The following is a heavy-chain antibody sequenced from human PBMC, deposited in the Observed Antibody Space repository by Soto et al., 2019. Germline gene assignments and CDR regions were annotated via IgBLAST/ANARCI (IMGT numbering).Heavy chain of an antibody. Sequence: SETLSLTCTVSGASISAYGWSWIRQPAGKGLEWIGRLYSGGNTDPNPSFKSRLTMSAYTSKSQFSLKLSSVTAADTAVYYCSRGPNSSGLYVIDSWGQGTLVTVSS. CDR1: GASISAYG. CDR2: LYSGGNT. V-gene: IGHV4-4*07. J-gene: IGHJ4*02. D-gene: IGHD3-22*01. CDR3: SRGPNSSGLYVIDS.